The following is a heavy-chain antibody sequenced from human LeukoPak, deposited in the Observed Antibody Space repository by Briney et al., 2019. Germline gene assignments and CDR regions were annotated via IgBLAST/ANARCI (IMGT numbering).Heavy chain of an antibody. CDR3: ARAAGATHFDY. Sequence: GGSLRLSCAASGFTFSSYLMSGVRQAPEKGLEWVANIKQDRSEKFYVASVKARLTISRDNDKNSLCLQMNSLRAEDTAVYYCARAAGATHFDYWGQGILVTVSS. V-gene: IGHV3-7*04. D-gene: IGHD1-26*01. J-gene: IGHJ4*02. CDR1: GFTFSSYL. CDR2: IKQDRSEK.